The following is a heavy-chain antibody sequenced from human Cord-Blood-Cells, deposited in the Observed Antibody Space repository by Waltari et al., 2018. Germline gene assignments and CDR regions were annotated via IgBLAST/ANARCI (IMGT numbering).Heavy chain of an antibody. CDR1: GGSISSSSYY. J-gene: IGHJ4*02. CDR2: IYYSGST. Sequence: QLQLQESGPGLVKPSETLSLTCTVPGGSISSSSYYWGWIRQPPGKGLEWIGSIYYSGSTYYNPSLKSRVTISVDTSKNQFSLKLSSVTAADTAVYYCARHRGYSSSWPLDYWGQGTLVTVSS. V-gene: IGHV4-39*01. CDR3: ARHRGYSSSWPLDY. D-gene: IGHD6-13*01.